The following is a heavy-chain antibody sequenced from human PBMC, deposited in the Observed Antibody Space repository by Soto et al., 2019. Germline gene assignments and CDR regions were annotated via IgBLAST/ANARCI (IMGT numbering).Heavy chain of an antibody. Sequence: QVQLQESGPGLVKPSETLSLTCTVSGGSVSSGSYYWSWVRQPPGRELEWIGYIFYSGSINYNPSLKSRVTISLDTSKNQFSLKLNSVTAADTAVYSCARVRNYYGSAGYVYYFDNWGQGTLVTVSS. CDR2: IFYSGSI. CDR1: GGSVSSGSYY. CDR3: ARVRNYYGSAGYVYYFDN. V-gene: IGHV4-61*01. D-gene: IGHD3-22*01. J-gene: IGHJ4*02.